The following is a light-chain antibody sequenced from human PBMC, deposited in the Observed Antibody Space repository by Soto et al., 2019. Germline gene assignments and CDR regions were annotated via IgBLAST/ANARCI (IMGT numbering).Light chain of an antibody. CDR1: TGTVTSGHF. CDR2: GAT. CDR3: LMYYGGPRV. Sequence: QAVVTQEPSLTVSPGGTVTLTCASSTGTVTSGHFPSWFQQKPGQAPRALIHGATNKHSWTPARFSGSLLGGKAALTLSDVQPEDEAEYYCLMYYGGPRVFGGGTKLTVL. J-gene: IGLJ3*02. V-gene: IGLV7-43*01.